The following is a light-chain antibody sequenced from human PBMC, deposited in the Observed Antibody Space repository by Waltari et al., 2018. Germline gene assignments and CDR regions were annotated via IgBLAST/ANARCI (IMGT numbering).Light chain of an antibody. CDR2: AAS. CDR1: QSVTRY. V-gene: IGKV1-39*01. J-gene: IGKJ1*01. CDR3: QQSYSIPQT. Sequence: DIQMTQSPSSLSASVGDSVTVTCRASQSVTRYLPWYQQKPGQAPTLLIYAASTLQSGVPSRFSGSGSGTDFTLTISSLQPEDFATYYCQQSYSIPQTFGQGTKVEVK.